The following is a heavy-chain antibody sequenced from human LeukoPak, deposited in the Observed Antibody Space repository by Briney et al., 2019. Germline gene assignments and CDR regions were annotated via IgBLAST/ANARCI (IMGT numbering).Heavy chain of an antibody. J-gene: IGHJ4*02. Sequence: QPGGSLTLSCAASGFTFSASAMHWVRQASGKGLEWVGRIRNKANGYETAYAASVKGRFIISRDDSKNTAYLQMNSLKTEDTAVYYCTRLGYCTNGVCYFDYWGQGILVTVSS. CDR2: IRNKANGYET. CDR1: GFTFSASA. V-gene: IGHV3-73*01. D-gene: IGHD2-8*01. CDR3: TRLGYCTNGVCYFDY.